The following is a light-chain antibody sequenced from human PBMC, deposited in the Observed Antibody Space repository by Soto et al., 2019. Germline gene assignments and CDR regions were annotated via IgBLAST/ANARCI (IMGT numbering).Light chain of an antibody. CDR3: LHHNTYPWT. CDR1: QGMRND. J-gene: IGKJ1*01. V-gene: IGKV1-17*01. Sequence: DIQMTQSPSSLSASVGDRVTITCRPSQGMRNDLAWYQQRPGKAPKRLIYAAPSMERGVPSRFSGSGSGTDLTLTISSLQPEDFATYCCLHHNTYPWTLGQGTKVEIK. CDR2: AAP.